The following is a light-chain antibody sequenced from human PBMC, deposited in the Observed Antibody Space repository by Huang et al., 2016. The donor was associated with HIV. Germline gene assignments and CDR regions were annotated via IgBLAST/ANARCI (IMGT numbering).Light chain of an antibody. CDR3: QQYGNLPWT. CDR1: QSVDNND. V-gene: IGKV3-20*01. Sequence: EIVLTQSPGTLSLSPGERATLSCRASQSVDNNDLAWYQQKPGQSPRLPLFGASARATGIPDRFSGSGVGTDFTLTITRLEPEDFAVYYCQQYGNLPWTFGQGSKVEIK. J-gene: IGKJ1*01. CDR2: GAS.